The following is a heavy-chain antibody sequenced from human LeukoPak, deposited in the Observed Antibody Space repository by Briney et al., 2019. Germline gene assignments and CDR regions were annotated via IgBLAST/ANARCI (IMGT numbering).Heavy chain of an antibody. CDR2: ISSSSSTI. CDR1: GFTFSSYS. CDR3: ARARDDYGGVFDY. J-gene: IGHJ4*02. V-gene: IGHV3-48*01. D-gene: IGHD4-23*01. Sequence: PGGSLRLSCAASGFTFSSYSMNWVRQAPGKGLEWVSYISSSSSTIYYADSVKGRFTISRDNAKNSLYLQMNSLRAEDTAAYYCARARDDYGGVFDYWGQGTLVTVSS.